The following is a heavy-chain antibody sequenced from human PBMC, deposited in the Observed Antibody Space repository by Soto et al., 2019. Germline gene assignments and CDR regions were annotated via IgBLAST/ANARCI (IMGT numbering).Heavy chain of an antibody. CDR1: GGTLSDHG. V-gene: IGHV1-69*06. CDR2: TIPVFNTA. J-gene: IGHJ3*02. CDR3: ARGVYGSGNYYTGPSAFDI. D-gene: IGHD3-10*01. Sequence: QVQLEQSGAEVKKPGSSVKISCKASGGTLSDHGVSWLRQAPGQGLEWVGGTIPVFNTANYAPKFQGRVTIAVDKPTNIAYMELGSLRSDDTAFYYCARGVYGSGNYYTGPSAFDIWGQGTLVIVSS.